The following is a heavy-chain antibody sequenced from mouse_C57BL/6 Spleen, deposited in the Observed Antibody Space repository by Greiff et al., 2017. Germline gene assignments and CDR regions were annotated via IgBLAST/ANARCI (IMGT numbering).Heavy chain of an antibody. Sequence: EVKLMESGGGLVKPGGSLKLSCAASGFTFSSYAMSWVRQTPKKRLEWVATISDGGSYTYYPDNVKGRLTISRDNAKNNLYLQMSHLKSEDTAMYYCARETGDYAMDYWGQGTSVTVSS. CDR3: ARETGDYAMDY. CDR1: GFTFSSYA. J-gene: IGHJ4*01. V-gene: IGHV5-4*01. CDR2: ISDGGSYT.